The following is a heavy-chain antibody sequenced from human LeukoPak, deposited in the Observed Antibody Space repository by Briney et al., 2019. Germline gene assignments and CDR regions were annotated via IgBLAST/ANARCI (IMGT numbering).Heavy chain of an antibody. D-gene: IGHD6-6*01. CDR1: GGSISSYY. Sequence: SGTLSLTCTVSGGSISSYYWSWIRQPPGKGLEWIGYIYYSGSTNYNPSLKSRVTMSVDTSKNQFSLKLTSVTAADTAVYYCARLVEYGSSSFDSWGQGTLVTVSS. V-gene: IGHV4-59*01. CDR2: IYYSGST. CDR3: ARLVEYGSSSFDS. J-gene: IGHJ4*02.